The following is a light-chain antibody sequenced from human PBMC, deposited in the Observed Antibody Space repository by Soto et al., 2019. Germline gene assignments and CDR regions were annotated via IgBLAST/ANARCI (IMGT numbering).Light chain of an antibody. V-gene: IGKV1-9*01. Sequence: IQMTQSPSSLSAAVGDRVTVTCQARQDITNNLDWYQHKPGKAPKLLIYDASYLQSGVSSRFIGRGSGKEFTLTISSLQPEDLATYYCQQLNSYPRLFNFGGGTKVDIK. J-gene: IGKJ4*01. CDR3: QQLNSYPRLFN. CDR1: QDITNN. CDR2: DAS.